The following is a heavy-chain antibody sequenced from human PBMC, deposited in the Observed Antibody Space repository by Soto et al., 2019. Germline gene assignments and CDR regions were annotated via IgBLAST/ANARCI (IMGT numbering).Heavy chain of an antibody. Sequence: EVQLVESGGGLVQPGGSLRLSCAASGFIFSDHYMDWVRQAPGKGLEWVGRIRKKANRYTTQYAASVEGRLSISRDDSKNLLDVQMNSLKIEDTAVYFCARVQNSPGYNYFAMDVWGQGTTVTVSS. J-gene: IGHJ6*02. V-gene: IGHV3-72*01. CDR3: ARVQNSPGYNYFAMDV. CDR2: IRKKANRYTT. CDR1: GFIFSDHY.